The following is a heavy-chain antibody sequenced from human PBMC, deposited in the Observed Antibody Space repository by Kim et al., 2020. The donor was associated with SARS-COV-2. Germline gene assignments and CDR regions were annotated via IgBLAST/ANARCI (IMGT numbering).Heavy chain of an antibody. Sequence: GGSLRLSCAASGFTFSDYYMSWIRQAPGKGLEWDSYISSSGSTIYYADSVKGRFTISRDNAKNSLYLQMNSLRAEDTAVYYCARDSWDIVVVVAEAWGQGTMVTVSS. J-gene: IGHJ3*01. D-gene: IGHD2-15*01. CDR2: ISSSGSTI. V-gene: IGHV3-11*01. CDR3: ARDSWDIVVVVAEA. CDR1: GFTFSDYY.